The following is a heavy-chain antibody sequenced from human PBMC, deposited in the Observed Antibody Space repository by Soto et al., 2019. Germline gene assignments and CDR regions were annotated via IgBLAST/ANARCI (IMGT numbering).Heavy chain of an antibody. CDR1: GFSISTYG. V-gene: IGHV3-30*03. Sequence: GGSLRLSCVASGFSISTYGMQWVRQAPGKGLEWVAVISRDGSNKLYADSVKGRFSISRDNTKNTLYLQVNSLRAEDTAVYYCARDRIPTGMDVWGQGTTVTVSS. CDR3: ARDRIPTGMDV. CDR2: ISRDGSNK. J-gene: IGHJ6*02.